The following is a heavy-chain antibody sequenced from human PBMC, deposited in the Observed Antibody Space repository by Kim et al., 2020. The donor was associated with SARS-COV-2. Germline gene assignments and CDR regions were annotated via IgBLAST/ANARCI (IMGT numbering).Heavy chain of an antibody. V-gene: IGHV3-74*01. J-gene: IGHJ6*02. CDR3: ARGFFRDGFDV. Sequence: GGSLRLSCAISRFTFSNYEINWVRHAPGKGLEWVSRISRNRGTINYADSVKGRFTMSRDNAENSLYLQMNSLRAEDTAVYYCARGFFRDGFDVWGQGTTVTVPS. CDR1: RFTFSNYE. D-gene: IGHD3-10*01. CDR2: ISRNRGTI.